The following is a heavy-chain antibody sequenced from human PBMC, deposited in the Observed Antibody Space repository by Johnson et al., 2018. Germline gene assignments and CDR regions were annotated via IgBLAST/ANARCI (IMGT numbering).Heavy chain of an antibody. CDR1: GGTFSSYA. D-gene: IGHD3-3*01. V-gene: IGHV1-69*12. J-gene: IGHJ6*02. CDR2: IIPIFGTA. Sequence: VQLVQSGAEVKKPGSSVKVSCKASGGTFSSYAISWVRQAPGQGLEWMGGIIPIFGTANYAQKFQGRVTITADESTSTAYMELSSLRSEDTAVYYCTEVVRLITICGADPKYYHYGMDVWGQGTTVTVSS. CDR3: TEVVRLITICGADPKYYHYGMDV.